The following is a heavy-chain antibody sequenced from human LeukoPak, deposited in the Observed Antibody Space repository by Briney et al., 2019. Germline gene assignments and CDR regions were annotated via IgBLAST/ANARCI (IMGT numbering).Heavy chain of an antibody. J-gene: IGHJ4*02. Sequence: SGGSLRLSCAASGFTFSSYAMSWVRQAPGKGLEWVSAISGSGGSTYYADSVKGRFTISRDNSKNTLYLQMNSLRAEDTAVYYCAKDLGRWYGDYYIPPFFDYWGQGTLVTVSS. CDR2: ISGSGGST. CDR3: AKDLGRWYGDYYIPPFFDY. CDR1: GFTFSSYA. V-gene: IGHV3-23*01. D-gene: IGHD4-17*01.